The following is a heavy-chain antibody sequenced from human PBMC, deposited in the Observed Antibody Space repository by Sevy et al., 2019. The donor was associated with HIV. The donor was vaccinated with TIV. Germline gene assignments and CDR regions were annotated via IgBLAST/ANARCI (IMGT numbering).Heavy chain of an antibody. J-gene: IGHJ4*02. Sequence: SQTLSLTCAISGDSVCSNNAAWHWIRQSPSRGLEWLGRTYYRSKWYNEYAVSVKSRITINPDTPKNQFSLQLNSVTPEDTAVYYCARDITAVGTPSDFNYWGQGTLVTVSS. D-gene: IGHD6-13*01. CDR3: ARDITAVGTPSDFNY. V-gene: IGHV6-1*01. CDR1: GDSVCSNNAA. CDR2: TYYRSKWYN.